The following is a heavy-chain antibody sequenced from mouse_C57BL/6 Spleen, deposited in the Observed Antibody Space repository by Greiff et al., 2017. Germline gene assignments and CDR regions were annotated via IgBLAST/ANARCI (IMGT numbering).Heavy chain of an antibody. Sequence: EVKLQESGPELVKPGASVKISCKASGYSFTGYYMNWVKQSPEKSLEWIGEINPSTGGTTYNQKFKAKATLTVDKSSSTAYMQLTSLTSEDSAVYYCARGDDYTSGYFDYWGQGTTLTVSS. CDR2: INPSTGGT. CDR3: ARGDDYTSGYFDY. CDR1: GYSFTGYY. J-gene: IGHJ2*01. V-gene: IGHV1-42*01. D-gene: IGHD2-4*01.